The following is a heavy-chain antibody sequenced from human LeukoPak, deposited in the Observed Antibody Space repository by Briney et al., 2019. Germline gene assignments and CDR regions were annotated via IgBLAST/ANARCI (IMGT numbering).Heavy chain of an antibody. D-gene: IGHD6-13*01. CDR2: MNPNSGNT. J-gene: IGHJ4*02. CDR1: GYTFTSYD. Sequence: ASVKVSCKASGYTFTSYDINWVRQATGQGLEWMGWMNPNSGNTGYAQKFQGRVTMTRNTSISTAYMELSSLRSEDTAVYCCARLIAAAGTAVFDYWGQGTLVTVSS. V-gene: IGHV1-8*01. CDR3: ARLIAAAGTAVFDY.